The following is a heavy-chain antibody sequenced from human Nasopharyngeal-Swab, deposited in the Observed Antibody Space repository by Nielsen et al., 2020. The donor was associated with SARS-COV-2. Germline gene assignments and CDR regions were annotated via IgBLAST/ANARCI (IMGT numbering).Heavy chain of an antibody. V-gene: IGHV3-21*01. Sequence: WIRQPPGKGLEWVSSTSSRSGDISYTDSVKGRFTISRDNSKNTLYLQMNSLRAEDTAVYYCARDRDILTGLSLDYWGQGTLVTVSS. CDR3: ARDRDILTGLSLDY. D-gene: IGHD3-9*01. J-gene: IGHJ4*02. CDR2: TSSRSGDI.